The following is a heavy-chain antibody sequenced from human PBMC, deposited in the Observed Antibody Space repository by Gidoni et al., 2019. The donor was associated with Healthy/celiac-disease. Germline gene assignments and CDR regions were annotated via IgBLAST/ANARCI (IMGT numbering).Heavy chain of an antibody. CDR3: AKDMAHYSSGWYDY. D-gene: IGHD6-19*01. V-gene: IGHV3-43*01. CDR1: GFTFDDYT. Sequence: EVQLVESGGVVVQPGGSLRLSCAASGFTFDDYTMHWVRQVPGKGLEWVSRISWDGGSTYYADSVKGRFTISRDNSKNSLYLQMNSLRTEDTALYYCAKDMAHYSSGWYDYWGQGTLVTVSS. CDR2: ISWDGGST. J-gene: IGHJ4*02.